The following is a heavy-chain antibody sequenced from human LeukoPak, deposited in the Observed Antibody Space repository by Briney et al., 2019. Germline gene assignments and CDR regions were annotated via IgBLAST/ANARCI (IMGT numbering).Heavy chain of an antibody. J-gene: IGHJ4*02. V-gene: IGHV3-48*03. D-gene: IGHD3-22*01. CDR3: AGGDSSGYHPIDY. CDR2: ISSSGGTI. CDR1: GFTFSTYE. Sequence: GGSLRLSCAASGFTFSTYEMNWVRQAPGKGLEWVSYISSSGGTIYYADSVKGRFTISRDNAKNSLYLQMNSLRAEDTAVYYCAGGDSSGYHPIDYWGQGTLVTVSS.